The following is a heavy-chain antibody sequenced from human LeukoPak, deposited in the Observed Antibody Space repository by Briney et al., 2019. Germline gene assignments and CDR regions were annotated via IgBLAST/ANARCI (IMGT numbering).Heavy chain of an antibody. CDR1: GFTFSSYW. D-gene: IGHD3-3*01. V-gene: IGHV3-7*03. CDR2: IKQDGSEK. J-gene: IGHJ5*02. Sequence: GGSLRLPCAASGFTFSSYWMSWVRQAPGKGLEWVANIKQDGSEKYYVDSVKGRFTISRDNAKNSLYLQMNSLRAEDTAVYYCARDPGYYDFDPWGQGTLVTVSS. CDR3: ARDPGYYDFDP.